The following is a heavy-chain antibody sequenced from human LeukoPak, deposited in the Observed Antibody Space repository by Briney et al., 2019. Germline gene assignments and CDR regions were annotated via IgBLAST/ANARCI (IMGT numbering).Heavy chain of an antibody. CDR3: AKDGSSSHSFIKAQKHYFDY. D-gene: IGHD1-26*01. J-gene: IGHJ4*02. CDR1: GFTFSTYA. Sequence: GGSLRLSCTASGFTFSTYAMSWVRQAPGKGLEWVSGVTAGGGSTYYADSVKGRFTVSRDSSKNTLYLQMSSLRVEDTAVYYCAKDGSSSHSFIKAQKHYFDYWGQGTLVTVSS. V-gene: IGHV3-23*01. CDR2: VTAGGGST.